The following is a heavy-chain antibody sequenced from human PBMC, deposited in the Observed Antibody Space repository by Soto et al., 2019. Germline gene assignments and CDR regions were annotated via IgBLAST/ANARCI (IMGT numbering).Heavy chain of an antibody. J-gene: IGHJ4*02. Sequence: QVQLQESGPGLVKPSGTLSLTCAVSGGSSSSSKWWNWVRQPPWKGLEWIRGIYHSGSTNYNPSLKSRVTISVDKSNNQFSLKLSSVTAADTAVDYCARGGGYDFFDYWGQGTLVTVSS. CDR2: IYHSGST. CDR3: ARGGGYDFFDY. V-gene: IGHV4-4*02. D-gene: IGHD5-12*01. CDR1: GGSSSSSKW.